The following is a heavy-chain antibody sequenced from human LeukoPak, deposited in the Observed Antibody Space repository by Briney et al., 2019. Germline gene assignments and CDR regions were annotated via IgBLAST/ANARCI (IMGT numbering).Heavy chain of an antibody. V-gene: IGHV4-59*12. CDR1: GGSISIFY. CDR2: IYNSGST. D-gene: IGHD3-22*01. J-gene: IGHJ4*02. Sequence: SETLSLTCTVSGGSISIFYWNWIRQPPGKGLEWIGSIYNSGSTTYNPSLKSRVTISGDTSKNQFSLKLSSVTAADTAVYYCARGAHDTCFDYWGQGTLVTVSS. CDR3: ARGAHDTCFDY.